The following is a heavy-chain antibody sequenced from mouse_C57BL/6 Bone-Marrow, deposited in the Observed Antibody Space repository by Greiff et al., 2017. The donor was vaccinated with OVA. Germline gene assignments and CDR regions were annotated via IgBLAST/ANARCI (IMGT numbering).Heavy chain of an antibody. J-gene: IGHJ2*01. CDR1: GFTFSDYG. CDR3: AREGKLLFDY. V-gene: IGHV5-15*01. Sequence: EVMLVESGGGLVQPGGSLKLSCAASGFTFSDYGMAWVRQAPRKGPEWVAFISNLAYSIYYADTVTGRFTISRDNAKNNLYLQMSHLKSEDTAMYYCAREGKLLFDYWGQGTTLTVSS. CDR2: ISNLAYSI.